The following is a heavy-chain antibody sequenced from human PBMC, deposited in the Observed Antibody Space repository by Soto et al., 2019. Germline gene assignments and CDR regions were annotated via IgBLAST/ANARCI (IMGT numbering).Heavy chain of an antibody. CDR1: GFTFSYYY. Sequence: QVQLVESGGGLVKPGGSLRLACAGSGFTFSYYYMTWIRQAPGKGLEWVSDISSSSSYTNYADSVKGRFTISRDNAKNSLYLQLTSLRAEDTAVYFCARDLSYCSGGRCYPYYFDSWGQGTLVTVSS. CDR2: ISSSSSYT. V-gene: IGHV3-11*06. CDR3: ARDLSYCSGGRCYPYYFDS. J-gene: IGHJ4*02. D-gene: IGHD2-15*01.